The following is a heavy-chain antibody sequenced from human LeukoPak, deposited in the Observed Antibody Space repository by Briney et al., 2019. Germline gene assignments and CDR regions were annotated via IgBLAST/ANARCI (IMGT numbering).Heavy chain of an antibody. J-gene: IGHJ3*02. D-gene: IGHD3-10*01. CDR2: IYYSGST. V-gene: IGHV4-59*01. CDR3: ARGGVLLWFGELLEAPSYAFDI. CDR1: GGSISSYN. Sequence: SETLSLTCTVSGGSISSYNWGWIRQPPGKGLEWIGSIYYSGSTNYNPSLKSRVTISVDTSKNQFSLKLSSVTAADTAVYYCARGGVLLWFGELLEAPSYAFDIWGQGTMVTVSS.